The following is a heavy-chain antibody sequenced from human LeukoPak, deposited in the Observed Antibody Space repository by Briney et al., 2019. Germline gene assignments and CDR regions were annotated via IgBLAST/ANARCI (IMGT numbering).Heavy chain of an antibody. CDR3: ARHVDTAMVSPHDY. CDR1: GGTFSSYA. V-gene: IGHV1-69*05. CDR2: IIPIFGTA. Sequence: SVKVSCKASGGTFSSYAISWVRQAPGQGLEWMGGIIPIFGTANCAQKFQGRVTITTDESTSTAYMELSSLRSEDTAVYYCARHVDTAMVSPHDYWGQGTLVTVSS. D-gene: IGHD5-18*01. J-gene: IGHJ4*02.